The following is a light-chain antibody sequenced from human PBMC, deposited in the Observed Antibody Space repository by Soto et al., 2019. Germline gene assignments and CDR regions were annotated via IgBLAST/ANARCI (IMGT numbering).Light chain of an antibody. Sequence: EIVMTQSPGTLSLSPGERATLSCRASESVASSYLAWYQQKPGQAPRLLIYGASSRATGIPDRFSGRGSGTDFTLTISRLEPEDFAVYYCQQYHNWPAFGQGTKVEIK. CDR3: QQYHNWPA. CDR2: GAS. V-gene: IGKV3-20*01. CDR1: ESVASSY. J-gene: IGKJ1*01.